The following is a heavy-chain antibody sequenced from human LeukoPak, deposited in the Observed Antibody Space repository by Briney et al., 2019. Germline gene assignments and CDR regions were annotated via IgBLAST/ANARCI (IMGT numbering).Heavy chain of an antibody. CDR2: IFYSGST. J-gene: IGHJ2*01. CDR3: VRKGDGYNSGYFDL. Sequence: SETLSLTCTVSGGSTRSSSYYWGWIRQPPGKGLEWIGSIFYSGSTYYNPSLKSRVTISVDTSKNQFSLKLSSVTAADTAVYYCVRKGDGYNSGYFDLWGRGTLVTVSS. CDR1: GGSTRSSSYY. D-gene: IGHD5-24*01. V-gene: IGHV4-39*01.